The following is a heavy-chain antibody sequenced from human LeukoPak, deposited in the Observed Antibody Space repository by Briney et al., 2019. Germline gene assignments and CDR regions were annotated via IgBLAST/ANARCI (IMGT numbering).Heavy chain of an antibody. CDR1: GFTFGDYA. V-gene: IGHV3-49*03. J-gene: IGHJ4*02. Sequence: GGSLRLSCTASGFTFGDYAMSWFRQAPGKGLEWVGFIRSKAYGGTTEYAASVKGRFTISSDDSKSIAYLQMNSLKTEDTAVYYCTRETPLQSRYYFDYWGQGTLVTVSS. D-gene: IGHD5-24*01. CDR3: TRETPLQSRYYFDY. CDR2: IRSKAYGGTT.